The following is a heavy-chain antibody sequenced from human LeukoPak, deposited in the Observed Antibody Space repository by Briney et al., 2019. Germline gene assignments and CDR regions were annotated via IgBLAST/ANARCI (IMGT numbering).Heavy chain of an antibody. CDR2: IYSGGST. J-gene: IGHJ4*02. V-gene: IGHV3-53*01. Sequence: GGSLRLSCAASGFTVSSNYMSWVRQAPGKGLEWVSVIYSGGSTYYADSVKGRFTISRDSSKNTLYLQMNSLRAEDTAVYYCAKARSSTVTTSFDYWGQGTLVTVSS. D-gene: IGHD4-17*01. CDR1: GFTVSSNY. CDR3: AKARSSTVTTSFDY.